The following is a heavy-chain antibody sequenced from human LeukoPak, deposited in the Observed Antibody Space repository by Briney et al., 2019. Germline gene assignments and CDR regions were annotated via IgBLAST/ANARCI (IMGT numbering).Heavy chain of an antibody. CDR1: GASISNKRYY. CDR3: ARRTIVATIDY. J-gene: IGHJ4*02. Sequence: SETLSLTCTVSGASISNKRYYWAWIRQPPGGALEWIGSIYFGGNTFYNPSLKSRVTISIDTSKNQFSLRLSSVTAVDTAIYYCARRTIVATIDYWGQGMLVTVSS. D-gene: IGHD5-12*01. CDR2: IYFGGNT. V-gene: IGHV4-39*01.